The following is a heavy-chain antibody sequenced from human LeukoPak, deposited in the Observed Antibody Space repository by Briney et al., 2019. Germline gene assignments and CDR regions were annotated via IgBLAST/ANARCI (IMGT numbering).Heavy chain of an antibody. J-gene: IGHJ4*02. Sequence: SETLSPTCAVYGGSFSGYYWSWIRQPPGKGLEWIGEINHSGSTNYNPSLKSRVTISVDTSKNQFSLKLSSVTAADTAVYYCARARSDWLFDYWGQGTLVTVSS. CDR3: ARARSDWLFDY. CDR2: INHSGST. D-gene: IGHD3-9*01. CDR1: GGSFSGYY. V-gene: IGHV4-34*01.